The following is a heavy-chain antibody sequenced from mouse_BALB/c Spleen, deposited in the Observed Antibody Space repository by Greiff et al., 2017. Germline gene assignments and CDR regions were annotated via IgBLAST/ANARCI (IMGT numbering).Heavy chain of an antibody. V-gene: IGHV5-12-1*01. CDR1: GFAFSSYD. Sequence: EVKLMESGGGLVKPGGSLKLSCAASGFAFSSYDMSWVRQTPEKRLEWVAYISSGGGSTYYPDTVKGRFTISRDNAKNTLYLQMSSLKSEDTAMYYCARFYYDTQGLDYWGQGTTLTVSS. CDR3: ARFYYDTQGLDY. J-gene: IGHJ2*01. CDR2: ISSGGGST. D-gene: IGHD2-4*01.